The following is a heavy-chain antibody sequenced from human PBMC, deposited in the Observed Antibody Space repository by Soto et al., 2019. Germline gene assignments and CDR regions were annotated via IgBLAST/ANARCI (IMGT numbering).Heavy chain of an antibody. CDR1: GYSFTSYW. CDR2: IYPGDSDT. D-gene: IGHD4-17*01. J-gene: IGHJ4*02. CDR3: ARLYYGDYAQGDYFDY. V-gene: IGHV5-51*01. Sequence: GESLKISCKGSGYSFTSYWIGWVRQMPGKGLEWMGIIYPGDSDTRYSPSFQGQVTISADKSFSTAYLQWSSLKASDTAMYYCARLYYGDYAQGDYFDYWGQGTLVTVSS.